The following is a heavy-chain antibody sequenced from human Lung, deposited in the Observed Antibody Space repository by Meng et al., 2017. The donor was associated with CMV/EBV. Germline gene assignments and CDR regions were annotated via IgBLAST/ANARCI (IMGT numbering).Heavy chain of an antibody. J-gene: IGHJ4*02. CDR3: ARDLGYCSRTSCYMFYFDY. Sequence: GESXKISCAASGFSFNTYTLNWVRQAPGKGLEWVSSVSDGGDYVYCADSVKGRFTISRDNARNSLFLQMNSLRAEDTAVYYCARDLGYCSRTSCYMFYFDYWXQGTXVTVSS. V-gene: IGHV3-21*01. CDR1: GFSFNTYT. CDR2: VSDGGDYV. D-gene: IGHD2-2*02.